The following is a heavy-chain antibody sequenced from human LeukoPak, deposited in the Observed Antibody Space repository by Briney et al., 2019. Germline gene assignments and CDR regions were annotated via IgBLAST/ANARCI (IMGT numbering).Heavy chain of an antibody. CDR1: GGSIRSYY. CDR2: IYYTGST. D-gene: IGHD2-21*02. Sequence: PSETLSRTCTVSGGSIRSYYWSWIRQPPGKGLEWIGYIYYTGSTNYNPSLKSRVSTSVDTSKNQFFLKLSSVTAADTAVYYCARAGTGDCFDYWGQGTLVTVSS. CDR3: ARAGTGDCFDY. J-gene: IGHJ4*02. V-gene: IGHV4-59*01.